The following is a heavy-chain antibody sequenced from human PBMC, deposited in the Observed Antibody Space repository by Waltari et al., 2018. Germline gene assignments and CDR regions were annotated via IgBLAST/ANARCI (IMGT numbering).Heavy chain of an antibody. CDR3: ALSLVTNFDY. CDR2: IWYDGSNK. Sequence: QVQLVESGGGVVQPGRSLRLSCAASGFTFSSYGMQWVRQAPGKGLELVAVIWYDGSNKYYADSVKGRFTISRDNAKSSLYLQMNSLRAEDTAVYYCALSLVTNFDYWGQGTLVTVSS. J-gene: IGHJ4*02. D-gene: IGHD2-21*02. V-gene: IGHV3-33*03. CDR1: GFTFSSYG.